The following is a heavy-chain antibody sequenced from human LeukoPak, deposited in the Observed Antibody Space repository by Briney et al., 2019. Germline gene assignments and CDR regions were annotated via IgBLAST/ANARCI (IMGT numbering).Heavy chain of an antibody. D-gene: IGHD3-10*01. CDR3: ARFSGLLWFGESRYHFDY. CDR1: GGSFSGYY. CDR2: INHSGST. J-gene: IGHJ4*02. V-gene: IGHV4-34*01. Sequence: SETLSLTCAVYGGSFSGYYWSWIRQPPGKGLEWIGEINHSGSTNYNPSLKSRVTISVDTSKHQFSLKLSSVTAADTAVYYCARFSGLLWFGESRYHFDYWGQGTLVAVSS.